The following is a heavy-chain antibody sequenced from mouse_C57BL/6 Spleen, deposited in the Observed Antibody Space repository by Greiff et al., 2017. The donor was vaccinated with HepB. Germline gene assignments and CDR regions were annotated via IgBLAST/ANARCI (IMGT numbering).Heavy chain of an antibody. J-gene: IGHJ3*01. Sequence: EVKLQESGGGLVKPGGSLKLSCAASGFTFSDYGMHWVRQAPEKGLEWVAYISSGSSTIYYADTVKGRFTISRDNAKNTLFLQMTSLRSEDTAMYYCARIGAGFSWFAYWGQGTLVTVSA. V-gene: IGHV5-17*01. D-gene: IGHD3-3*01. CDR1: GFTFSDYG. CDR3: ARIGAGFSWFAY. CDR2: ISSGSSTI.